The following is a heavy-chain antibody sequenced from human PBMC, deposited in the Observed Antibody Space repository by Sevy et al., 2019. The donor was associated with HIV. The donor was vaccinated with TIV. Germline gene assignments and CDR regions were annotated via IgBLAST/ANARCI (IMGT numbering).Heavy chain of an antibody. CDR3: AHETFGRFES. D-gene: IGHD3-16*01. CDR1: GFTFSANW. J-gene: IGHJ4*02. V-gene: IGHV3-7*01. CDR2: IKGDGSDE. Sequence: GGSLRLPCAASGFTFSANWMNWVRQAPGKGLEWVANIKGDGSDEHYVDSVEGRFTISRDNAKNLLYLQMNSLRVEDTAVYYCAHETFGRFESWGQGTLVTVSS.